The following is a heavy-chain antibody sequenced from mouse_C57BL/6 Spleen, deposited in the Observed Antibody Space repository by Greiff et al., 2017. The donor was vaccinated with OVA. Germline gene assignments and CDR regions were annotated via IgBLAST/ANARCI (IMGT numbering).Heavy chain of an antibody. Sequence: VQLKESGGGLVKPGGSLKLSCAASGFTFSDYGMHWVRQAPEKGLEWVAYISSGSSTIYYADTVKGRFTISRDNAKNTLFLQMTSLRSEDTAMYYCARGGLRRGYFDVWGTGTTVTVSS. V-gene: IGHV5-17*01. J-gene: IGHJ1*03. D-gene: IGHD2-4*01. CDR1: GFTFSDYG. CDR3: ARGGLRRGYFDV. CDR2: ISSGSSTI.